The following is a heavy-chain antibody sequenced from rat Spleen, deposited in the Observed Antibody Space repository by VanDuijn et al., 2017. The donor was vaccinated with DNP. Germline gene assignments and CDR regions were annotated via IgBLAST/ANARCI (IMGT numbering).Heavy chain of an antibody. J-gene: IGHJ4*01. CDR3: AKDFWYYAMDV. V-gene: IGHV5-58*01. D-gene: IGHD4-6*01. Sequence: EVQLVETGGGLVQPGRSLKLSCVASGFTFNSYWMHWIRQAPGKGLEWVASINTDGGTTYYPDSVKGRFTISRENAENTVYLQMNSLRSEDTATYYCAKDFWYYAMDVWGQGTSVTVSS. CDR2: INTDGGTT. CDR1: GFTFNSYW.